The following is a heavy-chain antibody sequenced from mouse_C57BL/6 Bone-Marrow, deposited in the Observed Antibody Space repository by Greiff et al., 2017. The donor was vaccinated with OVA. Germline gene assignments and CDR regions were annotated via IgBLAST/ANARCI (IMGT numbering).Heavy chain of an antibody. J-gene: IGHJ2*01. CDR2: IDPSDSYT. CDR3: ARRTYEYDGAFDY. CDR1: GYTFTSYW. D-gene: IGHD2-4*01. Sequence: QVQLQQPGAELVMPGASVKLSCKASGYTFTSYWMHWVKQRPGQGLEWIGEIDPSDSYTNYNQKFKGKSTLTVDKSSSTAYMQLSSLTSEDSAVYYCARRTYEYDGAFDYWGQGTTLTVSS. V-gene: IGHV1-69*01.